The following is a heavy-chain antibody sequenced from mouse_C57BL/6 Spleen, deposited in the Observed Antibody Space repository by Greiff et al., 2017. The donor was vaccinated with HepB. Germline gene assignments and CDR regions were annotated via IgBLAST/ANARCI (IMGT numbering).Heavy chain of an antibody. J-gene: IGHJ4*01. CDR1: GFNIKDDY. V-gene: IGHV14-4*01. CDR2: IDPENGDT. Sequence: EVKLVESGAELVRPGASVKLSCTASGFNIKDDYMHWVKQRPEQGLEWIGWIDPENGDTEYASKFQGKATITADTSSNTAYLQLSSLTSEDTAVYYCTTGGNARIYYAMDYWGQGTSVTVSS. D-gene: IGHD2-1*01. CDR3: TTGGNARIYYAMDY.